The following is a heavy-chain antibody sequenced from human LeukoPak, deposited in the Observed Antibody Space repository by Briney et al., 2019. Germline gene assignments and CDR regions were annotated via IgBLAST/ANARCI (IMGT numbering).Heavy chain of an antibody. CDR1: GYTSTGYY. CDR2: INPNSGGT. D-gene: IGHD1-26*01. CDR3: ASERGDGSLTLDY. Sequence: ASVKVSCKASGYTSTGYYMHWVRQAPGQGLEWMGRINPNSGGTNYAQKFQGRVTMTRDTSISTAYMELSRLRSDDTAVYYCASERGDGSLTLDYWGQGTLVTVSS. V-gene: IGHV1-2*06. J-gene: IGHJ4*02.